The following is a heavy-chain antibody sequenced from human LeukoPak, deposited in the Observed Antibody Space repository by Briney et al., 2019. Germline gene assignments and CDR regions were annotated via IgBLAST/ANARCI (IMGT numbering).Heavy chain of an antibody. Sequence: HPGGSLRLSCAASGFTFRSYEMNWVRQAPGKGLEWISYISSDASTIYYADSARGRFTVSRDNAQNSLYLQMTSLRAEDTALYYCARVVAHLLDCWGQGTLVTVSS. J-gene: IGHJ4*02. V-gene: IGHV3-48*03. CDR1: GFTFRSYE. CDR2: ISSDASTI. CDR3: ARVVAHLLDC.